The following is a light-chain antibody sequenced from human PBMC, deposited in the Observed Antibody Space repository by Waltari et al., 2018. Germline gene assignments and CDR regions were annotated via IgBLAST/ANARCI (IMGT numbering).Light chain of an antibody. CDR3: ATWDDSLNGWI. J-gene: IGLJ2*01. CDR1: SSNIGSHS. V-gene: IGLV1-44*01. Sequence: QSVVTQPPSASGTPGQRVTISCSGSSSNIGSHSVNWYQQLPGTSPKLLIYGDNPRPSGVPDRFSVSKSGTSASLAISGLQSEDEADYYCATWDDSLNGWIFGGGTKVTVL. CDR2: GDN.